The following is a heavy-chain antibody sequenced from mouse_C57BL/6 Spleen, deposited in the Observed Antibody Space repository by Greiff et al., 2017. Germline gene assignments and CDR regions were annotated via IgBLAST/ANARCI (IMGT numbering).Heavy chain of an antibody. J-gene: IGHJ2*01. V-gene: IGHV1-22*01. Sequence: EVQLQQSGPELVKPGASVKMSCKASGYTFTDYNMHWVKQSHGKSLEWIGYINPNNGGTSYNQKFKGKATLTVNKSSSTAYMELRSLTSEDSAVYYCARTLTGPYYCDYWGQGTTLTVSS. CDR1: GYTFTDYN. D-gene: IGHD4-1*01. CDR3: ARTLTGPYYCDY. CDR2: INPNNGGT.